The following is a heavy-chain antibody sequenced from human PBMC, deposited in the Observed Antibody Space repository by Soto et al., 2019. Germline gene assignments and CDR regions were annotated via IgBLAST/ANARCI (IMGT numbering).Heavy chain of an antibody. CDR1: GFTFSNYA. D-gene: IGHD1-26*01. J-gene: IGHJ4*02. CDR2: ISGSGGST. Sequence: EVQLLESGGGLVQPGGSLRLSCAGSGFTFSNYAMSWVRQAPGKGLAWVSAISGSGGSTYYADSMKGRFTISRDNSKNTLYLQMNSLRAEDTALYYCAKVPVGATGRFDYWGQGTLVTVSS. V-gene: IGHV3-23*01. CDR3: AKVPVGATGRFDY.